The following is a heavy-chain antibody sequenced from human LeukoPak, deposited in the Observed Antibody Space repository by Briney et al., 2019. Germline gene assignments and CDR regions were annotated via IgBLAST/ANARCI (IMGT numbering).Heavy chain of an antibody. Sequence: ASVKVSCKASGYTFTGYYMHWVRQAPGQGLEWMGWINPNSGGTNYAQKFQGRVTMTRDTSISTAYMELSRLRSDDTAVYYCARQPDSGDYYYGMDVWGQGTTVTLSS. CDR3: ARQPDSGDYYYGMDV. CDR2: INPNSGGT. J-gene: IGHJ6*02. V-gene: IGHV1-2*02. D-gene: IGHD1-14*01. CDR1: GYTFTGYY.